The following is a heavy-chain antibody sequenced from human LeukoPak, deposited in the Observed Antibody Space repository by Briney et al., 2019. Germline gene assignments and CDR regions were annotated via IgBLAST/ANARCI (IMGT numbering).Heavy chain of an antibody. CDR2: IYYSGST. V-gene: IGHV4-39*07. CDR3: ARAPIAAAGNDAFDI. CDR1: GGSIGSSSYY. D-gene: IGHD6-13*01. Sequence: SETLSLTCTVSGGSIGSSSYYWGWIRQPPGKGLEWIGSIYYSGSTNYNPSLKSRVTISVDTSKNQFSLKLSSVTAADTAVYYCARAPIAAAGNDAFDIWGQGTMVTVSS. J-gene: IGHJ3*02.